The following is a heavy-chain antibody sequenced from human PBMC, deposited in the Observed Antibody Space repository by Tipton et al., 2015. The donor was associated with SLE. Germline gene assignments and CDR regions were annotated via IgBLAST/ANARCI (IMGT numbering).Heavy chain of an antibody. Sequence: QSGAEVKKPGSSVKVSCKASGGTFSSYAISWVRQAPGQGLEWMGRIIPIFGTANYAQKFQGRVTITTDESTSTAYMELSSLRSEDAAVYFCARGTVAGPPGFGYWGQGTLVTVSS. V-gene: IGHV1-69*05. CDR1: GGTFSSYA. D-gene: IGHD6-19*01. J-gene: IGHJ4*02. CDR2: IIPIFGTA. CDR3: ARGTVAGPPGFGY.